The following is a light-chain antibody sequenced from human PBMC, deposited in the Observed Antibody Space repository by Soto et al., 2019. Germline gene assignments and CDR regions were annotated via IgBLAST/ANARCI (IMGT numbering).Light chain of an antibody. CDR3: QSYDSSLSVEA. Sequence: QSVLTQPPSVSGAPGQRVTISCTGSSSNIGAGYDVHWYQQLPGTAPKLLIYGNSNRPSGVPDRFSGSKSGTSASLAITGLQAEDEADYYCQSYDSSLSVEAFGTGTKVTVL. CDR2: GNS. J-gene: IGLJ1*01. V-gene: IGLV1-40*01. CDR1: SSNIGAGYD.